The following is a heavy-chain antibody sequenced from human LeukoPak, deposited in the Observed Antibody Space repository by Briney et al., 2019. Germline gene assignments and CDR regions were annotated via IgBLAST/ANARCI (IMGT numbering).Heavy chain of an antibody. V-gene: IGHV1-2*06. D-gene: IGHD2-2*01. CDR3: SRYCSSTSCYSDY. CDR1: GYTFTGYY. J-gene: IGHJ4*02. Sequence: ASVKVSCKASGYTFTGYYMHWVRQAPGQGLEYMGRINPIRGGTVYAQKFQGRVTMTSDTSITTAYMELTRLTSDDPALYYCSRYCSSTSCYSDYWGQGTLVTVSS. CDR2: INPIRGGT.